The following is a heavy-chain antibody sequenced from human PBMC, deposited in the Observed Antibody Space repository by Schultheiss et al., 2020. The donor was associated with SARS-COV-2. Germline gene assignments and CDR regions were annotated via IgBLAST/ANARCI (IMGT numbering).Heavy chain of an antibody. D-gene: IGHD2-2*01. V-gene: IGHV1-69*13. J-gene: IGHJ6*02. Sequence: SVKVSCKASGGTFSSYAISWVRQAPGQGLEWMGGIIPIFGTANYAQKFQGRVTITADESTSTAYMELSSLRSEDTAVYYCAGAQLLIGLGDYSSGMAVWGQGTTV. CDR3: AGAQLLIGLGDYSSGMAV. CDR2: IIPIFGTA. CDR1: GGTFSSYA.